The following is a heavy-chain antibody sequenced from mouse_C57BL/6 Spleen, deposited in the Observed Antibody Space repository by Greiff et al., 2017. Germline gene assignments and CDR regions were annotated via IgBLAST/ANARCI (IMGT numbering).Heavy chain of an antibody. J-gene: IGHJ2*01. V-gene: IGHV5-17*01. CDR1: GFTFSDYG. D-gene: IGHD4-1*01. Sequence: EVQRVESGGGLVKPGGSLKLSCEASGFTFSDYGMHWVRQAPEKGLEWVAYISSGSSTTSYADTVKGRFTISRDNATNTLCLQLPSPRADDTAMYYCARLPGTDYWGQGTTLTVSS. CDR3: ARLPGTDY. CDR2: ISSGSSTT.